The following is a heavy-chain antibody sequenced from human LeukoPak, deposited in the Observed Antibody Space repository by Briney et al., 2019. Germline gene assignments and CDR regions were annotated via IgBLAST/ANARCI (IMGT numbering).Heavy chain of an antibody. Sequence: QPGGSLRLSCAASGFTVSNNYMSWVRQAPGKGLEWVGFIRSKAYGGTTEYAASVKGRFTISRDDSKSIAYLQMNSLKTEDTAVYYCTRDDYIVVVPAATLGYGMDIWGQGTTVTVSS. CDR1: GFTVSNNY. J-gene: IGHJ6*02. CDR2: IRSKAYGGTT. V-gene: IGHV3-49*04. D-gene: IGHD2-2*01. CDR3: TRDDYIVVVPAATLGYGMDI.